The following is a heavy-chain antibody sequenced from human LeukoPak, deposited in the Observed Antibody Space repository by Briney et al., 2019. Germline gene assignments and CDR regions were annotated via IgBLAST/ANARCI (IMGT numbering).Heavy chain of an antibody. CDR3: ASREDYYDSSGYPHDAFDI. J-gene: IGHJ3*02. Sequence: SETLSLTCAVYGGSFSGYYWSWIRQPPGKGLEWIGEINHSGSTNYNPSLKSRVTISVDTSKNQFSLKLSSVTAADTAVYYCASREDYYDSSGYPHDAFDIWGQGTMVTVSS. D-gene: IGHD3-22*01. CDR1: GGSFSGYY. V-gene: IGHV4-34*01. CDR2: INHSGST.